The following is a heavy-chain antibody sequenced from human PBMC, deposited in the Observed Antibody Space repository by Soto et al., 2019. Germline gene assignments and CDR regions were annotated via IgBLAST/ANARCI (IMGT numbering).Heavy chain of an antibody. Sequence: EVQLVESGGGLVQPGGSLRLSCAASGIPVSSNYMTWVRQAPGKGLEWVSVLHSGGDTYYANSVKGRFTISGHDSTNTLFLQMNSLTAEDTAVYYCARDGPYYYASRMDVWGQGTTVTVSS. CDR1: GIPVSSNY. V-gene: IGHV3-53*04. D-gene: IGHD3-10*01. CDR2: LHSGGDT. J-gene: IGHJ6*02. CDR3: ARDGPYYYASRMDV.